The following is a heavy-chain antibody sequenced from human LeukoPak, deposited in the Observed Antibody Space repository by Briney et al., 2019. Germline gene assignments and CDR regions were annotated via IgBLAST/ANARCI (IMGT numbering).Heavy chain of an antibody. D-gene: IGHD1-26*01. CDR1: GYGFTSYW. CDR2: IYPTDSHT. CDR3: ARALRYSGSYYFDF. V-gene: IGHV5-51*01. J-gene: IGHJ4*02. Sequence: GESLKISCKGSGYGFTSYWIAWVRQMPGKDLEWLGVIYPTDSHTIYSPSFQGQVTFSADKSVSTAYLRWSTLKASDTAMYYCARALRYSGSYYFDFWGQGILVTVSS.